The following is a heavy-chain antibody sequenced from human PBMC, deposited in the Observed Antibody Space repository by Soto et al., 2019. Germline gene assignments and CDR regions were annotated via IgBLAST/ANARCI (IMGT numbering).Heavy chain of an antibody. D-gene: IGHD3-10*01. CDR1: GDSVSSNSGA. V-gene: IGHV6-1*01. CDR3: ARWAHGEEHFDV. CDR2: TYYRSKWYN. Sequence: QTLSLTCAISGDSVSSNSGAWTWLRQSPSRGLEWLGRTYYRSKWYNDYAVSVKGRITINPDTSKNQFSLQLDFVTPDDTAVYYCARWAHGEEHFDVWGQGTMVTVSS. J-gene: IGHJ3*01.